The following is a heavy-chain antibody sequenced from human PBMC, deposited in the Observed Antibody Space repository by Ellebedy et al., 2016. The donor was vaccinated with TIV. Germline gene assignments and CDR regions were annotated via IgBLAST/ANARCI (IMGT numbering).Heavy chain of an antibody. CDR3: ARVLSQQWRGIGMDV. J-gene: IGHJ6*02. D-gene: IGHD6-19*01. CDR2: IYYSGST. CDR1: GGSISSYY. Sequence: MPSETLSLTCTVSGGSISSYYWSWIRQPPGKGLAWIGFIYYSGSTNYNPSLKSRVTISVDTSKNQFPLKLSSVTAADTAVYYCARVLSQQWRGIGMDVWGQGTTVTVSS. V-gene: IGHV4-59*08.